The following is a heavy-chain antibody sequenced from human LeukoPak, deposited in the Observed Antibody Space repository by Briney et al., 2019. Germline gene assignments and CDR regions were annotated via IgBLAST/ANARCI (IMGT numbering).Heavy chain of an antibody. D-gene: IGHD4/OR15-4a*01. J-gene: IGHJ4*02. CDR2: VYTSGST. V-gene: IGHV4-4*07. Sequence: SETLSLTCTVSGGSISSYYWSWIRQPAGKRLEWIGRVYTSGSTNYNPSLKSRVTMSLDTSKNQFSLKLSSMTAADTAVYYCARGRWSPFDYWGQGTLVTVSS. CDR3: ARGRWSPFDY. CDR1: GGSISSYY.